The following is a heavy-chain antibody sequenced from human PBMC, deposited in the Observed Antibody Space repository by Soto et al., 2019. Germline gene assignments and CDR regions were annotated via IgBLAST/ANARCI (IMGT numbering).Heavy chain of an antibody. J-gene: IGHJ6*02. CDR1: GYTFTSCG. Sequence: ASVKVSCKASGYTFTSCGISWVRQAPGQGLEWMGWITAYNGNTNYAQNLQGRVTMTTDTTTSTTYMELRSLRSDDTALYYCARGHYDILTGYHYGMDVWGQGTTVTVSS. CDR3: ARGHYDILTGYHYGMDV. CDR2: ITAYNGNT. D-gene: IGHD3-9*01. V-gene: IGHV1-18*04.